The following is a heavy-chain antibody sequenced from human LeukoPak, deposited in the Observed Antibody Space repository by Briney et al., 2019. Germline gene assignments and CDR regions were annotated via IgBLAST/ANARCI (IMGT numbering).Heavy chain of an antibody. CDR3: ARFIAARPDNWFDP. CDR2: ISAYNGNT. CDR1: GYTFTSYG. J-gene: IGHJ5*02. V-gene: IGHV1-18*01. D-gene: IGHD6-6*01. Sequence: ASVKVSCKASGYTFTSYGISWVRQAPGQGLEWMGWISAYNGNTNYAQKLQGRFTMTTDTSTSTAYLQLRSLRSDDTAVYYCARFIAARPDNWFDPWGQGTLVTVSS.